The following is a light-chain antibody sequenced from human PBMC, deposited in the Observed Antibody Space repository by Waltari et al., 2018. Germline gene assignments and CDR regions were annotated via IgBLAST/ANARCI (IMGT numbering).Light chain of an antibody. J-gene: IGKJ4*01. Sequence: DIGMTQTQLSLSVTPGQPASISCKSSQSLFHSDGKTPVYWYLQKPGQSPHLLIYEVSRGFCGVSDRFSGSGSGTDFTLQISRVEAGDVGMYYCMPGVEAPVTFGGGTKLEIK. V-gene: IGKV2-29*03. CDR1: QSLFHSDGKTP. CDR2: EVS. CDR3: MPGVEAPVT.